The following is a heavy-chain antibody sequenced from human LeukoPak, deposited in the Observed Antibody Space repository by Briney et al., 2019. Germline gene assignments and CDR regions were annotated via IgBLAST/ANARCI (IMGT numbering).Heavy chain of an antibody. CDR1: GYSFSTYW. J-gene: IGHJ6*02. D-gene: IGHD1-14*01. Sequence: GESLKISFKGSGYSFSTYWIGWVRQMSGKGLEWMGIIHPGDSTTRYSPSFRGQVTISADKSISTAYLQWSSLKASDTAMYYCARYPTGWYGMDVWGLGTTVTVSS. CDR3: ARYPTGWYGMDV. CDR2: IHPGDSTT. V-gene: IGHV5-51*01.